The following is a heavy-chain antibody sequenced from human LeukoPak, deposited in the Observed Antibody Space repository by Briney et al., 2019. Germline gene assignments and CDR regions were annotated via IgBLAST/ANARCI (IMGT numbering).Heavy chain of an antibody. V-gene: IGHV3-30*02. J-gene: IGHJ2*01. D-gene: IGHD6-6*01. Sequence: GGSLRLSCAASGFTFSSYGMHWVRQAPGKGLEWVAFIRYDGSNKYYADSVKGRFTISRDNSKNTLYLQMNSLRAEDTAVYYCATRASSRYWYFDLWGRGTLVTVSS. CDR2: IRYDGSNK. CDR1: GFTFSSYG. CDR3: ATRASSRYWYFDL.